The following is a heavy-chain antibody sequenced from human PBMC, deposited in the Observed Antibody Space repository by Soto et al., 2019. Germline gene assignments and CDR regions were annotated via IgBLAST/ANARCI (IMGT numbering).Heavy chain of an antibody. V-gene: IGHV3-33*01. D-gene: IGHD2-2*01. CDR2: IWYDGSNK. CDR1: GFTFSSYG. CDR3: ARKYCSSTSCYRRYDAFDI. J-gene: IGHJ3*02. Sequence: GGSLRLSCAASGFTFSSYGMHWVRQAPGKGLEWVAVIWYDGSNKYYADSVKGRFTISRDNSKNTLYLQMNSLRAEDTAVYYCARKYCSSTSCYRRYDAFDIWGQGTMVTVS.